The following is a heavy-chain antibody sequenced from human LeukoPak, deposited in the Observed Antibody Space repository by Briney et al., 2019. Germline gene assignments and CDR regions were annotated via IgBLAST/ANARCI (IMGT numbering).Heavy chain of an antibody. V-gene: IGHV3-23*01. CDR3: AKAAYGDYVNWFDP. Sequence: GGSLRLSCAAAGFTFSNYAMTWVRQTPGRGLEWVSSISGSGGSTYYADSVKGRFTISRDNSKNTLYLQMNSLRAEDTALYYCAKAAYGDYVNWFDPWGQGTLVTVSS. D-gene: IGHD4-17*01. CDR2: ISGSGGST. J-gene: IGHJ5*02. CDR1: GFTFSNYA.